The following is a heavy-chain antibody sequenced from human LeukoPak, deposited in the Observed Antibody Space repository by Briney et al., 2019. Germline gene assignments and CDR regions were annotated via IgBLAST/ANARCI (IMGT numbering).Heavy chain of an antibody. CDR2: ISYDGSNK. CDR1: GFTFSSYA. D-gene: IGHD7-27*01. CDR3: ARHAALGPFEH. J-gene: IGHJ4*02. V-gene: IGHV3-30-3*01. Sequence: GGSLRLSCAASGFTFSSYAMHWVRQAPGKGLEWVAVISYDGSNKYYADSVKGRFTISRDNSKNTLYLQMNSLRAEDTAVYYCARHAALGPFEHWGQGTLVTVSS.